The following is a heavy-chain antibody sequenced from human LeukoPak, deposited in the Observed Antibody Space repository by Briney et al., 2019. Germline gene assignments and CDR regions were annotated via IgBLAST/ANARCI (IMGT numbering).Heavy chain of an antibody. CDR1: GYTFIAYY. V-gene: IGHV1-2*02. J-gene: IGHJ4*02. CDR2: INPNSGGT. CDR3: ARGRNQNFDY. Sequence: ASVKVSFMASGYTFIAYYMHWVRQAPGQGLEWMGWINPNSGGTNYAQKFQGRVTMTRDTSISTAYMELSRLRSDDTAVYYCARGRNQNFDYWGQGTLVTVST.